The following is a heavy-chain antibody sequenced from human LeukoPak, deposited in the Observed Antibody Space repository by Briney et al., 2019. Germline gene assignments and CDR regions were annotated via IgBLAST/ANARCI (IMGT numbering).Heavy chain of an antibody. J-gene: IGHJ4*02. CDR1: GYTLTELS. CDR3: ATSYVGYCSGGSCPYDY. CDR2: FDPEDGET. V-gene: IGHV1-24*01. D-gene: IGHD2-15*01. Sequence: ASVKVSCKVSGYTLTELSMHWVRQAPGKGLEWMGGFDPEDGETIYAQKFQGRVTMTEDTSTDTAYMELSSLRSEDTAVYYCATSYVGYCSGGSCPYDYWGRGTLVTVSS.